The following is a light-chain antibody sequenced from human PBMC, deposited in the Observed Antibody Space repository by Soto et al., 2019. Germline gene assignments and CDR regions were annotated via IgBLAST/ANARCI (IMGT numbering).Light chain of an antibody. V-gene: IGKV3-20*01. CDR2: GAS. J-gene: IGKJ1*01. Sequence: EIVLMQSPGTLSLSPGARATLSCRASQSVSSNYLAWFQQKPGQAPRLLIYGASSRATGIPDRFSGSGSGTDFSLTISRLEPEDFAVYYCQQYDSSPWTFGQGTRVEIK. CDR1: QSVSSNY. CDR3: QQYDSSPWT.